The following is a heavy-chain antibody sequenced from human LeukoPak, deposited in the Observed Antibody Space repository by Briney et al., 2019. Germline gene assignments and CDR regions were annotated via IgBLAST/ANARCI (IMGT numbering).Heavy chain of an antibody. CDR2: IIPIFGTA. CDR1: GYIFSSYA. Sequence: ASVKVSCKASGYIFSSYAMNWVRQAPGQGLEWMGGIIPIFGTANYAQKFQGRVTITADKSTSTAYMELSSLRSEDTAVYYCARARGETWTTVTTLDYWGQGTLVTVSS. CDR3: ARARGETWTTVTTLDY. J-gene: IGHJ4*02. V-gene: IGHV1-69*06. D-gene: IGHD4-17*01.